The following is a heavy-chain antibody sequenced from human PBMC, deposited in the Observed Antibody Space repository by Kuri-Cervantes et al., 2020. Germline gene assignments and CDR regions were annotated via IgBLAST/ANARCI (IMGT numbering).Heavy chain of an antibody. Sequence: GGSLRLSCAASGCTFSSYGMHWVRQAPGKGLEWVAVIWYDGSNKYYADSVKGRFTISRDNSKNTLYLQMNSLRAEDTAVYYCANDPGYSSGWFGYYYYHYMDVWGKGTTVTVSS. V-gene: IGHV3-33*06. CDR1: GCTFSSYG. CDR3: ANDPGYSSGWFGYYYYHYMDV. J-gene: IGHJ6*03. D-gene: IGHD6-19*01. CDR2: IWYDGSNK.